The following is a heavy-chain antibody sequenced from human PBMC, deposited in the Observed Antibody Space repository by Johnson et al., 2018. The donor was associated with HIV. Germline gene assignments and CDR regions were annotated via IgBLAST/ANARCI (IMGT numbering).Heavy chain of an antibody. J-gene: IGHJ3*02. Sequence: QVQLVESGGGVVQPGGSLRLSCAASGFTFSTYGMHWVRQAPGKGLEWVAFIRYDGSNKYYADSVNGRFTISRDNSKNTLDLQMNNLRAEDTAVYYCARDPGLYYDSWVSAFDIWGQGTMVTVSS. CDR1: GFTFSTYG. D-gene: IGHD3-16*01. CDR2: IRYDGSNK. V-gene: IGHV3-30*02. CDR3: ARDPGLYYDSWVSAFDI.